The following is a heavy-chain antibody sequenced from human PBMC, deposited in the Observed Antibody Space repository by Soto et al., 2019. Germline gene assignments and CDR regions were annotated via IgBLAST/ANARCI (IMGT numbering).Heavy chain of an antibody. CDR2: ISSRSDSI. Sequence: GGYLRHSCSASGFIFTSYIMVWVRQSPVKGLEWVSSISSRSDSIYYADSVKGRFTISRDNAQNSLYLQMNSLTSEDTAVYYCARDCSAERFLHYVYQRAPGTGVTVS. CDR3: ARDCSAERFLHYVYQ. V-gene: IGHV3-21*01. CDR1: GFIFTSYI. D-gene: IGHD3-16*01. J-gene: IGHJ1*01.